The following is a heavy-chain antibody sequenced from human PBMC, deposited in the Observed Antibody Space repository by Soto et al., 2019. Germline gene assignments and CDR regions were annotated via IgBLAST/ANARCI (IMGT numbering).Heavy chain of an antibody. CDR2: IYWNDDK. J-gene: IGHJ5*02. Sequence: SGPTLVNPTQTLTLTCTFSGFSLSTRGVGVGWIRQPPGKALEWLALIYWNDDKRYSPSLKSRLTITKNTSKNQVVLTMTNMDPVDTATFNCAHRADMFSTAPGWFDPWGQGTLVTVSS. V-gene: IGHV2-5*01. D-gene: IGHD3-10*02. CDR1: GFSLSTRGVG. CDR3: AHRADMFSTAPGWFDP.